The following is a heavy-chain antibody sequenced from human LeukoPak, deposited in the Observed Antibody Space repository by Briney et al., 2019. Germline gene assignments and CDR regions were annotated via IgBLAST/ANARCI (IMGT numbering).Heavy chain of an antibody. V-gene: IGHV3-23*01. J-gene: IGHJ4*02. CDR3: AKGGLEWQLLTELDY. CDR2: ISGSGGSS. Sequence: PGGSLRLSCAASGFTFSNHAMNWVRRAPGKGLEWVSGISGSGGSSSYADSVKGRFTISRDNSKNTMHLQMNSLRAEDTAAYNCAKGGLEWQLLTELDYRGQGNLVTVSS. D-gene: IGHD3-3*01. CDR1: GFTFSNHA.